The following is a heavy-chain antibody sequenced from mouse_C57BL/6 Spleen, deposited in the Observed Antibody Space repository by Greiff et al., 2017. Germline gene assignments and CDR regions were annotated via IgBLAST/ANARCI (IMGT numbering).Heavy chain of an antibody. Sequence: VQLKESGGGLVQPKGSLKLSCAASGFSFNTYAMNWVRQAPGKGLEWVARIRSKSNNYATYYADSVKDRFTISRDDSESMLYLQMNNLKTEDTAMYYCVRQGNYEGYYYAMDYWGQGTSVTVSS. CDR3: VRQGNYEGYYYAMDY. CDR1: GFSFNTYA. CDR2: IRSKSNNYAT. V-gene: IGHV10-1*01. D-gene: IGHD2-1*01. J-gene: IGHJ4*01.